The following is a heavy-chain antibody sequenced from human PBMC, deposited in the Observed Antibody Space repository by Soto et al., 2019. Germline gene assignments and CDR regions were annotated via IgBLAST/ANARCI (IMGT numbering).Heavy chain of an antibody. J-gene: IGHJ3*02. CDR3: ARDPSESNDAFDI. CDR2: IYYSGNT. CDR1: GGSISSYY. Sequence: SETLPLTCTVSGGSISSYYCSCIRQPPRKELEWIGYIYYSGNTNYNPSLKSLVTISVDTSKNQFSLKLSSVTAADTVVYYCARDPSESNDAFDIWGQGTMVTVSS. V-gene: IGHV4-59*01.